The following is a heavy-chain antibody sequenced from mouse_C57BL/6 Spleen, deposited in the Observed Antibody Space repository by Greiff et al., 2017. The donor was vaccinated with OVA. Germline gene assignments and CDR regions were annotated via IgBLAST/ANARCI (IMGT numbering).Heavy chain of an antibody. Sequence: VQLQESGAELAKPGASVKLSCKASGYTFTRYCMHWVKQRPGQGLEWLGYISPSSGCTKYNQKFKGKATLTADKPSSTAYLQLSSVTYEDSAVDYCARDYDYWYFDVWGTGTTVTVSA. CDR2: ISPSSGCT. D-gene: IGHD2-4*01. V-gene: IGHV1-7*01. CDR3: ARDYDYWYFDV. J-gene: IGHJ1*03. CDR1: GYTFTRYC.